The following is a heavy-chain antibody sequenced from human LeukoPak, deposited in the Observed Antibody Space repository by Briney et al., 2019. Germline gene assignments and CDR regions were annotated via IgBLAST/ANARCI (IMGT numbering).Heavy chain of an antibody. CDR1: GDSISSGSFY. J-gene: IGHJ3*02. D-gene: IGHD1/OR15-1a*01. CDR2: IHTSERT. Sequence: PSETLSLTCTVSGDSISSGSFYWSWARQPAGTGLEWMGRIHTSERTSYSRSLKSRVTMSIDTSKNQFSLKLNSVTATDTAVYYCARGAGTRSGTFDIWGQGTMVTASS. V-gene: IGHV4-61*02. CDR3: ARGAGTRSGTFDI.